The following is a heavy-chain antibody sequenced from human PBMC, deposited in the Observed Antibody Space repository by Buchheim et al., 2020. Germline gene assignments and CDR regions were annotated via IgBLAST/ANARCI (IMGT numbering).Heavy chain of an antibody. CDR1: GFTFSSYA. J-gene: IGHJ6*02. V-gene: IGHV3-30-3*01. CDR3: ARGLPLYSSSWRSGMDV. D-gene: IGHD6-13*01. Sequence: QVQLVESGGGVVQPGRSLRLSCAASGFTFSSYAMHWVRQAPGKGLEWVAVISYDGSNKYYADSVKGRFTISRDNSKNKLYMQMNSLRAEDTAVYYCARGLPLYSSSWRSGMDVWGQGTT. CDR2: ISYDGSNK.